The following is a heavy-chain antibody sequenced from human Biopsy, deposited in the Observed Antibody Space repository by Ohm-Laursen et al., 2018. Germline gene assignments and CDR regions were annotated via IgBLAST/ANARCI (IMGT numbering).Heavy chain of an antibody. CDR1: GGSFSGYY. J-gene: IGHJ5*02. CDR3: ARDYDTSGYYYVS. Sequence: SDTLSLTCGVYGGSFSGYYCSWIRQPPGKGLEWIGSIFYRGSTHYKPSLKSRVNISVDTSKNQFSLKLNSVTAADTAVYYCARDYDTSGYYYVSWGQGTLVTVSS. V-gene: IGHV4-34*12. CDR2: IFYRGST. D-gene: IGHD3-22*01.